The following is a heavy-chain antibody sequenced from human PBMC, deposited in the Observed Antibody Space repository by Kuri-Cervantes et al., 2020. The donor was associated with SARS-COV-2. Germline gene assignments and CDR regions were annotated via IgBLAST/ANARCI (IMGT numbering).Heavy chain of an antibody. CDR3: ARAFLRGGSDY. Sequence: LSLTCAASGFTFSSYSMNWVRQAPGKGLEWVSSISSSSSYIYYADSVKGRFTISRDNAKNTLYLQMNSLRAEDTAVYYCARAFLRGGSDYWGQGTLVTVSS. D-gene: IGHD1-26*01. CDR2: ISSSSSYI. CDR1: GFTFSSYS. J-gene: IGHJ4*02. V-gene: IGHV3-21*01.